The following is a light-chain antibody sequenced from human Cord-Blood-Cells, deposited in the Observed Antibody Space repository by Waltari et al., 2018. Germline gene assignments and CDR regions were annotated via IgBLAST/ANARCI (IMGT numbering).Light chain of an antibody. J-gene: IGLJ2*01. CDR2: DVS. Sequence: QSALTQPASVSGSPGQSITISCTGTSSDVGGYNYVSWYQQHPVKAPKLMIYDVSNLPSGVSNCFSVCKSGNTASLTISVLQAEDEADYYCSSYTSSSTLVVFGGGTKLTVL. CDR3: SSYTSSSTLVV. CDR1: SSDVGGYNY. V-gene: IGLV2-14*01.